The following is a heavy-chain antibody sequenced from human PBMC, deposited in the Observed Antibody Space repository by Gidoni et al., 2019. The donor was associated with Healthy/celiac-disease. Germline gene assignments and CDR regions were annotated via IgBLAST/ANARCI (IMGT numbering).Heavy chain of an antibody. CDR1: GFTFSSYS. CDR3: ARAPIPAGSSYYYMDV. CDR2: ISSSSSTI. V-gene: IGHV3-48*02. Sequence: EVQLVESGGGLVQPGGSLRLSCAASGFTFSSYSMNWVRQAPGKGLEWVSYISSSSSTIYYADSVKGRFTISRDNAKNSLYLQMNSLRDEDTAVYYCARAPIPAGSSYYYMDVWGKGTTVTVSS. J-gene: IGHJ6*03. D-gene: IGHD6-25*01.